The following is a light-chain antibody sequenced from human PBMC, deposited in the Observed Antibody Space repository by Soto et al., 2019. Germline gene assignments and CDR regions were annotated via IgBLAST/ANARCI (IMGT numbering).Light chain of an antibody. J-gene: IGLJ3*02. Sequence: QSVLTQPPSASGTPGQRGTISCSGGRSNIGSNYVYWYQQLPGTAPKLLIASNNQRPSGVPDRFSSSKSGTSASLAISRLRSEDEADYYCAAWDDSLSGEVFGGGTKVTVL. CDR1: RSNIGSNY. V-gene: IGLV1-47*01. CDR2: SNN. CDR3: AAWDDSLSGEV.